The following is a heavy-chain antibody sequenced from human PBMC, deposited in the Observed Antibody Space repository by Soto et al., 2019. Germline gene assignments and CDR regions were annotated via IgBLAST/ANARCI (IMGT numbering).Heavy chain of an antibody. Sequence: QVQFQESGPGLVKPSETLSLTCTVSGGSIDNYYCSWFRQPPGKALEWIGYISYTGYSAYNFSLKRRVTMSMDTSKTQFYLMLESVTATDTAVYYCARHGFGPLHGLVDVWGQGTTVIVSS. J-gene: IGHJ6*02. CDR2: ISYTGYS. CDR3: ARHGFGPLHGLVDV. V-gene: IGHV4-59*08. D-gene: IGHD3-10*01. CDR1: GGSIDNYY.